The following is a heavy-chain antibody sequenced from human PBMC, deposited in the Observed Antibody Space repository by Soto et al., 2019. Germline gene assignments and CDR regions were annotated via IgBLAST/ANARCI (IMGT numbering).Heavy chain of an antibody. Sequence: SETLSLTCTVSGGSISSYDWSWIRQPPGKGLEWIGYIYYSGSTNYNPSLKSRVTISVDTSKNQFSLKLSSVTAADTAVYYCARDRIAAAGTLDYYYYYMDVWGKGTTVTVSS. J-gene: IGHJ6*03. CDR3: ARDRIAAAGTLDYYYYYMDV. CDR2: IYYSGST. D-gene: IGHD6-13*01. CDR1: GGSISSYD. V-gene: IGHV4-59*01.